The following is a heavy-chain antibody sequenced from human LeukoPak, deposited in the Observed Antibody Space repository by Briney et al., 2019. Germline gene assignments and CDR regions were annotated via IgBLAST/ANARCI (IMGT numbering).Heavy chain of an antibody. CDR1: GFTFSSYW. CDR3: ARVSHSRSYRENIYFDY. V-gene: IGHV3-7*01. J-gene: IGHJ4*02. Sequence: GGSLRLSCAASGFTFSSYWMSWVRQAPGKGLEWVANIKQDGSEKYYVDSVKGRFTISRDNAKNSLYLQMNSLRAEDTAVYYCARVSHSRSYRENIYFDYWGQGTLVTVSS. CDR2: IKQDGSEK. D-gene: IGHD1-26*01.